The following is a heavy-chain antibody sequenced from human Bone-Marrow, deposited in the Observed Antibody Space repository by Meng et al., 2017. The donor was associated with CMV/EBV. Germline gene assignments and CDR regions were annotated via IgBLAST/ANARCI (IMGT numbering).Heavy chain of an antibody. CDR3: VKCDLVTRRALAVPSGE. V-gene: IGHV3-23*03. Sequence: GESLKISCRASGFPLRSYPMGWVRQAPGKGLDWVSYVYSGGSGIYYAGSVKGRFTISRDDSTNTLYLQMNSLRAEDTAVYFCVKCDLVTRRALAVPSGEWGQGTLVTVSS. CDR2: VYSGGSGI. CDR1: GFPLRSYP. D-gene: IGHD6-19*01. J-gene: IGHJ4*02.